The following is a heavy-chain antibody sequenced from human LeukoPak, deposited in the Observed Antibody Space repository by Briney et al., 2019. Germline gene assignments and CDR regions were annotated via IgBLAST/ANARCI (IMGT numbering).Heavy chain of an antibody. D-gene: IGHD3-10*01. Sequence: GGFLRLSCAASGFTFSTYAMSWVRQAPGKGLEWVSAITGSADRTHYADSVKGRFTISRDNSKNIVYLQMNSLRAKDTAVYFCARPQVVVLNPFDYWGQGTLVTVSS. V-gene: IGHV3-23*01. J-gene: IGHJ4*02. CDR2: ITGSADRT. CDR1: GFTFSTYA. CDR3: ARPQVVVLNPFDY.